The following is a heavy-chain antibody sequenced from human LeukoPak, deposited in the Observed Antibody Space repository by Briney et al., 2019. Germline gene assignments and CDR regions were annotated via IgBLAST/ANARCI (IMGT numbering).Heavy chain of an antibody. D-gene: IGHD3-22*01. CDR1: GYTFTSYD. Sequence: ASVKVSCKASGYTFTSYDINWVRQATGQGLEWMGWMNPNSGNTGYAQKVQGRVTMTRNTSISTAYMELSSLRSEDTAVYYCARRTKWLSRFDPWGQGTLVTVSS. V-gene: IGHV1-8*01. CDR3: ARRTKWLSRFDP. J-gene: IGHJ5*02. CDR2: MNPNSGNT.